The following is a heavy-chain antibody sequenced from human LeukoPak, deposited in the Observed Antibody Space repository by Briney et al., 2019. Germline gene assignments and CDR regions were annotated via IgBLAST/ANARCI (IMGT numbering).Heavy chain of an antibody. D-gene: IGHD6-13*01. CDR1: GLAVSSNY. Sequence: GGSLRLSCAASGLAVSSNYMSWVRQAPGKGLEWVSVIYSGGSTYYADSVKGRFTISRDNAKNSLYLQMNSLRAEDTAVYYCARRELVPVGGFDYWGQGTLVTVSS. J-gene: IGHJ4*02. V-gene: IGHV3-53*01. CDR2: IYSGGST. CDR3: ARRELVPVGGFDY.